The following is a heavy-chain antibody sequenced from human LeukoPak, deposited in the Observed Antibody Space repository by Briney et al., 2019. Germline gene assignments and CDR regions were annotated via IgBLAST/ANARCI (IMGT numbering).Heavy chain of an antibody. CDR1: GGSITSYY. CDR3: ARDWTSGFHSLDY. Sequence: PSETLSLTCTVSGGSITSYYWSWIRQPPGKGLEWIGYIYYRGSTNHNPSLTSQVTISVDTSKNQFSLKLSSVTAADTAVYYCARDWTSGFHSLDYWGQGTLVTVSS. V-gene: IGHV4-59*01. D-gene: IGHD3-22*01. CDR2: IYYRGST. J-gene: IGHJ4*02.